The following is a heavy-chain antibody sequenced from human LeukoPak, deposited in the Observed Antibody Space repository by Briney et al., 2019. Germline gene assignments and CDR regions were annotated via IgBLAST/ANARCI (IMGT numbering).Heavy chain of an antibody. CDR3: AKDWHYYDSSGYYYDGY. Sequence: GGSLRLSCAASGFTFSRYGMRWVRQAPGKGLEWVAVISYDGSNKYYADSVKGRFTISRDNSKNTLYLQMNSLRAEDTAVYYCAKDWHYYDSSGYYYDGYWGRGTLVTVSS. CDR1: GFTFSRYG. D-gene: IGHD3-22*01. V-gene: IGHV3-30*18. CDR2: ISYDGSNK. J-gene: IGHJ4*02.